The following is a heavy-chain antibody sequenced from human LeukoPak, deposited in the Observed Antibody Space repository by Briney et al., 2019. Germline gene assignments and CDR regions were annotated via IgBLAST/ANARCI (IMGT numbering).Heavy chain of an antibody. Sequence: ASVKVSCKASGYTFTDYYIHWVRQAPGQGLEWMGWINPNSGGTNYAHKFQGRVTMTRDTSVSTAYMELRSDDTAMYYCARDSGSSPGDYWGQGTLVTVSS. J-gene: IGHJ4*02. V-gene: IGHV1-2*07. CDR2: INPNSGGT. CDR3: ARDSGSSPGDY. D-gene: IGHD1-26*01. CDR1: GYTFTDYY.